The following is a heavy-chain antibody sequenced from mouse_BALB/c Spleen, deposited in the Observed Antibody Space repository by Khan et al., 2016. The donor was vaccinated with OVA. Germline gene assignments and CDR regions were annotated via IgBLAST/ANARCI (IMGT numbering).Heavy chain of an antibody. Sequence: QVQLKQSGAELARPGASVKMSCKASGYTFTTYTMHWVKQRPGQGLEWIGYINPSSGYTNYNQKFKGKATLTADKSSSTAYMQLSSLTSEDSEVYYCARERAYYRNDGWFAYWGQGTLVTVSA. CDR3: ARERAYYRNDGWFAY. D-gene: IGHD2-14*01. V-gene: IGHV1-4*01. CDR2: INPSSGYT. CDR1: GYTFTTYT. J-gene: IGHJ3*01.